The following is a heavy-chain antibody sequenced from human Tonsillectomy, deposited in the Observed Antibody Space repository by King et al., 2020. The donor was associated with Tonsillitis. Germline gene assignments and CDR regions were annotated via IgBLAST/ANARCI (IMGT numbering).Heavy chain of an antibody. CDR3: ARDPGVTTNNRFDP. Sequence: QLVQSGAEVKKPGASVKVSCKASGYSFTSYAITWVRQAPGQGLEWMGWISGYNGNTNYAQKFQGRVTMTTDTSTSTAYMDLRSLRSDDTAVYYCARDPGVTTNNRFDPWSQGTLVTVSS. D-gene: IGHD4-11*01. V-gene: IGHV1-18*01. CDR2: ISGYNGNT. CDR1: GYSFTSYA. J-gene: IGHJ5*02.